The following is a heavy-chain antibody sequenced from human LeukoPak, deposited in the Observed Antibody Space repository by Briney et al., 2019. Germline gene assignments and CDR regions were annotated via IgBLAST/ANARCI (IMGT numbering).Heavy chain of an antibody. CDR3: ARRYGQPFDY. CDR1: GYSFTSLW. J-gene: IGHJ4*02. D-gene: IGHD4-17*01. V-gene: IGHV5-51*01. Sequence: GESLKISCKGSGYSFTSLWIGWVRQMPGKGLEWMGIIYPGDSDTRYSPSFEGQVTISADKSISTAYLEWSNLKASDTAIYYCARRYGQPFDYWGQGTLVTVSS. CDR2: IYPGDSDT.